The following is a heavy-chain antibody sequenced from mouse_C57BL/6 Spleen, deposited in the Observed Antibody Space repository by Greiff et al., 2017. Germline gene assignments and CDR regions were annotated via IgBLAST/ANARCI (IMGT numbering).Heavy chain of an antibody. CDR2: IDPSDRST. Sequence: QVQLKESGAELVMPGASVKLSCKASGYTFTSYWMHWVKQRPGQGLEWIGEIDPSDRSTHYTQKFKGKSTLTVDKSSSTAYMQLSSLASEDSAVEYCARGRDDGYYRGNYAVDYWGQGTSVTVSS. V-gene: IGHV1-69*01. CDR1: GYTFTSYW. CDR3: ARGRDDGYYRGNYAVDY. D-gene: IGHD2-3*01. J-gene: IGHJ4*01.